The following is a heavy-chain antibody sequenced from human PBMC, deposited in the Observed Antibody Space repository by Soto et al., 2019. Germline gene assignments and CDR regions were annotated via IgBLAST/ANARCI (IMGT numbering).Heavy chain of an antibody. D-gene: IGHD5-12*01. CDR2: INPKSGLT. Sequence: GASVKVSCKASGYTFTDYYIHWVRLAPGQGLDWMGWINPKSGLTSHAQNFRGRVTMTRDTSISTVYMELNRLTSDDRAIYYCARRGRSGSFDYWGQGTQVTVSS. V-gene: IGHV1-2*02. J-gene: IGHJ4*02. CDR3: ARRGRSGSFDY. CDR1: GYTFTDYY.